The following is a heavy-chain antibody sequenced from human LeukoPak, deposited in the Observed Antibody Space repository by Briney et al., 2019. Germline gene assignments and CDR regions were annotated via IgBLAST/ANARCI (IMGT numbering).Heavy chain of an antibody. CDR2: IKSDGSRT. Sequence: GGSLRLSCAASGFTFSNYWMHWVRQAPGKGLVWVSRIKSDGSRTDYADSVKGRFTISRDNAKNTLYLQMNSLRAEDTAVYYCARVAVAGPTGWFDPWGQGTLVTVSS. V-gene: IGHV3-74*01. D-gene: IGHD6-13*01. CDR1: GFTFSNYW. J-gene: IGHJ5*02. CDR3: ARVAVAGPTGWFDP.